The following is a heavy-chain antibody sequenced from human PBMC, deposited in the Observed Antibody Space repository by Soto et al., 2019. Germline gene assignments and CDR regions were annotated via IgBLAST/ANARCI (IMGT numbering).Heavy chain of an antibody. CDR1: GYTFISYY. D-gene: IGHD4-4*01. V-gene: IGHV1-46*01. CDR2: IDPSDGST. CDR3: ARVLTVTTVYFDY. Sequence: ASVKVSCKASGYTFISYYLHWVRQAPGQGREWMGIIDPSDGSTTYAQKFQGRVTITRDTSASTAYMELSSLRSEDTAVYYCARVLTVTTVYFDYWGQGTLVTVSS. J-gene: IGHJ4*02.